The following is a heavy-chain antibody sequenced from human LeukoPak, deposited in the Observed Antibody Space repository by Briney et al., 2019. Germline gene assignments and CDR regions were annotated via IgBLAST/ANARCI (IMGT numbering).Heavy chain of an antibody. CDR2: ISSGSTYI. Sequence: PGGSLRLSCAASGFTFSSYSMNWVRQAPGKGLEWVSSISSGSTYIYYADTLKGRFTISRDNAKNSLYLQMNSLRAEDTAVYYCARVSDYGDSSDYWGQGTLVTVSS. D-gene: IGHD4-17*01. CDR3: ARVSDYGDSSDY. J-gene: IGHJ4*02. CDR1: GFTFSSYS. V-gene: IGHV3-21*01.